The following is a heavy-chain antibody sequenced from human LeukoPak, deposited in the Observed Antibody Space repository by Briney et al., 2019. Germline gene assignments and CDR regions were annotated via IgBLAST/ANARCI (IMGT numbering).Heavy chain of an antibody. CDR2: IKQDGNEK. J-gene: IGHJ4*02. V-gene: IGHV3-7*01. CDR1: GFTFMSYW. Sequence: GGSLRLSCAASGFTFMSYWMSWVRQAPGKGLEWVANIKQDGNEKYYADSVKGRFTISRDNGKNSLDLQMNSLRADDTAFYYCARDTLGEGEDANYAVYYFDYWGQGTVVTVSS. CDR3: ARDTLGEGEDANYAVYYFDY. D-gene: IGHD4/OR15-4a*01.